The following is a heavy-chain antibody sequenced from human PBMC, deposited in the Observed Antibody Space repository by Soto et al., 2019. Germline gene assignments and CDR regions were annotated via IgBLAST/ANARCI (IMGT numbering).Heavy chain of an antibody. CDR3: ARRGSGSYYDY. CDR1: GFTFSSYA. D-gene: IGHD1-26*01. V-gene: IGHV3-23*01. J-gene: IGHJ4*02. CDR2: ISGSGGST. Sequence: EVQLLESGGGLVQPGGSLRLSCAASGFTFSSYAMRWVRQAPVKGLEWVSAISGSGGSTYYADSVKGRFTISRDNSKNTLYLQNNKLRAEDTAVYYCARRGSGSYYDYWGQETLVPVTS.